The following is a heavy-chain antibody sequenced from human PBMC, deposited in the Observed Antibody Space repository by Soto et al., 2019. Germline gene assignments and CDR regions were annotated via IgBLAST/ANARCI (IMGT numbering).Heavy chain of an antibody. D-gene: IGHD5-18*01. CDR1: GGTFSYFA. Sequence: ASVKVSCKASGGTFSYFAISWVRQAPGQGLEWMGGIIPIFRTTNYAQKFQGRVTITADTSTSTAYMELSSLRSEDTAVYYCATPPRARYSYYYGMDVWGQGTRVTVSS. CDR3: ATPPRARYSYYYGMDV. CDR2: IIPIFRTT. J-gene: IGHJ6*02. V-gene: IGHV1-69*06.